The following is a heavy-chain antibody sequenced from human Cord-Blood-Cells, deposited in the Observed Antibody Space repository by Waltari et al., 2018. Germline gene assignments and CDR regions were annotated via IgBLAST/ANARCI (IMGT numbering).Heavy chain of an antibody. V-gene: IGHV1-69*01. D-gene: IGHD5-12*01. CDR3: ARDLSRGYDDAFDI. Sequence: QVQLVQSGAGVKKPGSSVQVSCKASGGTFSSYAISWVRQPPGQGLEWMGGIIPIFGTANYAQKFQGRVTITADESTSTAYMELSSLRSEDTAVYYCARDLSRGYDDAFDIWGQGTMVTVSS. CDR1: GGTFSSYA. CDR2: IIPIFGTA. J-gene: IGHJ3*02.